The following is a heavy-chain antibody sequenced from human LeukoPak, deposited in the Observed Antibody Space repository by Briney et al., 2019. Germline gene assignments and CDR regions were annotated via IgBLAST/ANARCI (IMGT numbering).Heavy chain of an antibody. CDR3: ARGDVFYDY. V-gene: IGHV1-2*02. Sequence: ASVKVSCKTSGYTFSDYYVHWVRQAPGQGFERMGWINPDSGATNYAQKFQGRVTMTRDTSISTAYMELSSLRSDDTAIYYCARGDVFYDYWGQGTLVSVSA. J-gene: IGHJ4*02. D-gene: IGHD2/OR15-2a*01. CDR1: GYTFSDYY. CDR2: INPDSGAT.